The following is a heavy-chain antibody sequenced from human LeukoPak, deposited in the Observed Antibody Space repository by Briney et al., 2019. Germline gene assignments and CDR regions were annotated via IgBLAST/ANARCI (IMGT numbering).Heavy chain of an antibody. J-gene: IGHJ4*02. Sequence: GGSLRFSCVASGFAISSYAMSWVRQAPGKRPEWVSAISGSGGSTYYADSVKGRFTISGDSSKNTLYLQMNSLRAEDTAVYYCAKDQGVFTMRYFDYWGQGTLVTVSS. CDR2: ISGSGGST. V-gene: IGHV3-23*01. CDR3: AKDQGVFTMRYFDY. D-gene: IGHD3-22*01. CDR1: GFAISSYA.